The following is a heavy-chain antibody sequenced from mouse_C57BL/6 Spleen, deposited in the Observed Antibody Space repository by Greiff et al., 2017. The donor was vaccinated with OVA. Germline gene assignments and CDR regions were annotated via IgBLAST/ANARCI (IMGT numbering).Heavy chain of an antibody. CDR3: AREEGHYFDD. CDR1: GYTFTSYW. J-gene: IGHJ2*01. CDR2: IDPSDSYT. V-gene: IGHV1-50*01. Sequence: QVQLQQPGAELVKPGASVKLSCKASGYTFTSYWMQWVKQRPGQGLEWIGEIDPSDSYTNYNQKFKGKATLTVDTSSSTAYMQLSSLTSEDSAVYYCAREEGHYFDDWGQGTTLTVSS.